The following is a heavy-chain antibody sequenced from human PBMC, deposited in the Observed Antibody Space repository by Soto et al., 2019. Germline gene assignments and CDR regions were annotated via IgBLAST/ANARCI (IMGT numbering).Heavy chain of an antibody. J-gene: IGHJ6*02. V-gene: IGHV1-24*01. D-gene: IGHD1-7*01. CDR1: GYTLTELS. CDR3: ANAGTTQEDYYYYGMDV. Sequence: TSVKVSCEDCGYTLTELSMHWVRQAPGKGLEWMGGFDPEDGETIYAQKFQGRVTMTEDTSTDTAYMELSSLRSEDTAVYYCANAGTTQEDYYYYGMDVWGQGTTVTVSS. CDR2: FDPEDGET.